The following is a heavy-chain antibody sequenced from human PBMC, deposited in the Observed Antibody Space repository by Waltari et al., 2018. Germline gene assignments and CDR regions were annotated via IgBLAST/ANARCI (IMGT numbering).Heavy chain of an antibody. J-gene: IGHJ4*02. Sequence: QVQLVQSGAEVKKPGAAVKVSCKDSAYTFTGYYMQWVRQAPGQGLEWMGSLNPIRGCTNEAQHFHGRVTMTSDTSINTAYMALSSLISRDTSVYYCARAVLSEISRLSLDGWWGQGTLVPVSS. CDR2: LNPIRGCT. CDR1: AYTFTGYY. V-gene: IGHV1-2*02. CDR3: ARAVLSEISRLSLDGW. D-gene: IGHD3-16*02.